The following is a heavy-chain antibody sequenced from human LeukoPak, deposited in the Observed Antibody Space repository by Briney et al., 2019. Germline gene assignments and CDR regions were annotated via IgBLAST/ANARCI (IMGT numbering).Heavy chain of an antibody. V-gene: IGHV4-31*03. CDR3: ARAACSGGSCYPPIY. D-gene: IGHD2-15*01. CDR2: IYYSGST. CDR1: GGSISSGGYY. J-gene: IGHJ4*02. Sequence: SQTLSLTCTVSGGSISSGGYYWSWIRQHPGKGLEWIGYIYYSGSTYYNPSLKSRVTISVDTSKNQFSLKLSSVTAADTAVYYCARAACSGGSCYPPIYWGQGTLVTVSS.